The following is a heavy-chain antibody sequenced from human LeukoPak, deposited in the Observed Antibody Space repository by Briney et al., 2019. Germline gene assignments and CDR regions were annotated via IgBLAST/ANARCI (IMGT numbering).Heavy chain of an antibody. V-gene: IGHV1-2*06. D-gene: IGHD3-22*01. CDR3: TREDDSSGYRPFDI. Sequence: ASVKDSCKASGYTFTGYYIHWVRQAPGQGLEWMGRINPNSGGTNYAQKFQGRVTMTRDTSISTAYMDLSSLRSDDTAVYYCTREDDSSGYRPFDIWGQGTMVTVSS. CDR2: INPNSGGT. J-gene: IGHJ3*02. CDR1: GYTFTGYY.